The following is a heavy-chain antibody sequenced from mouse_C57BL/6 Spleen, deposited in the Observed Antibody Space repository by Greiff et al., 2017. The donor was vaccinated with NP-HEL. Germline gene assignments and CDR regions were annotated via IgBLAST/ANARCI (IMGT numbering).Heavy chain of an antibody. CDR2: INPNNGGT. V-gene: IGHV1-18*01. CDR1: GYTFTDYN. CDR3: ARWGVLRSYGFAY. Sequence: EVKLQESGPELVKPGASVKIPCKASGYTFTDYNMDWVKQSHGKSLEWIGDINPNNGGTIYNKKLKGKATLTVDKSSSTAYMGLRSLTSEDTAVYYCARWGVLRSYGFAYWGQGTLVTVSA. J-gene: IGHJ3*01. D-gene: IGHD1-1*01.